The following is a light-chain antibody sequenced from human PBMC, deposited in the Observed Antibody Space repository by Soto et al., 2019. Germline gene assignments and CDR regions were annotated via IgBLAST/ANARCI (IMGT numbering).Light chain of an antibody. Sequence: DIQMTQSPSSLSASIGDRVTISCRASQGISIDLAWYQQKPGKVPYLLIYAASTSHSGVPSRFRGSGSGTDFTLTISSLQPEDVATYYCQNYNSAPRTFGQGTKVDIK. CDR1: QGISID. CDR3: QNYNSAPRT. V-gene: IGKV1-27*01. J-gene: IGKJ1*01. CDR2: AAS.